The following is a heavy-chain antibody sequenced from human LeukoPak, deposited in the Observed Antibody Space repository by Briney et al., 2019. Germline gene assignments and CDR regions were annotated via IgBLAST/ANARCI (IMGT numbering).Heavy chain of an antibody. Sequence: SQTLSLTCAISGDSVSSNSAAWNWIRQSPSRGLEGLGRTYYRSKWYNDYAVSVKSRITINPDTSKNQFSLQLNSVTPEDTAVYYCARDLPLDYYDSSGYYGFDYWGQGTLVTVSS. CDR2: TYYRSKWYN. D-gene: IGHD3-22*01. V-gene: IGHV6-1*01. CDR3: ARDLPLDYYDSSGYYGFDY. CDR1: GDSVSSNSAA. J-gene: IGHJ4*02.